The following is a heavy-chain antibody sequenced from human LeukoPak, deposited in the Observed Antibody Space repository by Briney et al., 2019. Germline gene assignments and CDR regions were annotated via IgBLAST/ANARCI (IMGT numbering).Heavy chain of an antibody. D-gene: IGHD4-23*01. V-gene: IGHV1-69*05. Sequence: SVKVSCKASGGTFSSYAISWVRQAPGQGLEWMGGIIPIFGTANYAQKFQGRVTITTDESTSTAYMELSSLRSGDTAVYYCARGAGGNFGYFDYWGQGTLVTVSS. CDR3: ARGAGGNFGYFDY. J-gene: IGHJ4*02. CDR2: IIPIFGTA. CDR1: GGTFSSYA.